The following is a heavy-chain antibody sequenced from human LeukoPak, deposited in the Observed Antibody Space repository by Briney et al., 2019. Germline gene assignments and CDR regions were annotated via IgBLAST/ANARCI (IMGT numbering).Heavy chain of an antibody. CDR1: GYTFTGYY. D-gene: IGHD2-15*01. J-gene: IGHJ5*02. CDR3: AREPLGYCSGGSCYPNWFDP. CDR2: INPNSGGT. Sequence: ASVKVSCXASGYTFTGYYMHWVRQAPGQGLEWMGRINPNSGGTNYAQKFQGRVTMTRDTSISTAYMGLSRLRSDDTAVYYCAREPLGYCSGGSCYPNWFDPWGQGTLVTVSS. V-gene: IGHV1-2*06.